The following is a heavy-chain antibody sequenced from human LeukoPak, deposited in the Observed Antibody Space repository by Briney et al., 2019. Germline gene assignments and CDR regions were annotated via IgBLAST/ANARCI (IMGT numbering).Heavy chain of an antibody. V-gene: IGHV3-48*03. D-gene: IGHD3-10*01. J-gene: IGHJ4*02. Sequence: GGSLRLSCAASGFTFSSCEMNWVRQAPGKGLEWLSYISNSGSSKYYADSVRGRFTISRDNAKNSLYLQMNSLRAEDTAAYYCARARVPGELNYWGQGTLVTVSS. CDR3: ARARVPGELNY. CDR1: GFTFSSCE. CDR2: ISNSGSSK.